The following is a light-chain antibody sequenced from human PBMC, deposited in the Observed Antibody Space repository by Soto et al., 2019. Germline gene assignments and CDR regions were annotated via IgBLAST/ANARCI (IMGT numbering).Light chain of an antibody. CDR2: DVS. Sequence: QSVLTQPASVSGSPGQSITISCTGTSSDVGGYNYVSWYQQHPGKATKLMIYDVSNRPSGVSNRFSASKSGNTASLTISGRQAGDEADYYCSSYTSSTTPYVFGTGTKFTVL. CDR1: SSDVGGYNY. V-gene: IGLV2-14*03. CDR3: SSYTSSTTPYV. J-gene: IGLJ1*01.